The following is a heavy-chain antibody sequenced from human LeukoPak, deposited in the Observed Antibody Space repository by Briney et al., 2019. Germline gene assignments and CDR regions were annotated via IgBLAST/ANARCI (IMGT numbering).Heavy chain of an antibody. CDR3: ARGRYNWNYGEYMDV. J-gene: IGHJ6*03. CDR2: IIPILGIA. CDR1: GYTLTELS. V-gene: IGHV1-69*04. D-gene: IGHD1-7*01. Sequence: ASVKVSCKVSGYTLTELSMHWVRQAPGQGLEWMGRIIPILGIANYAQKFQGRVTITADKSTSTAYMELSSLRSEDTAVYYCARGRYNWNYGEYMDVWGKGTTVTVSS.